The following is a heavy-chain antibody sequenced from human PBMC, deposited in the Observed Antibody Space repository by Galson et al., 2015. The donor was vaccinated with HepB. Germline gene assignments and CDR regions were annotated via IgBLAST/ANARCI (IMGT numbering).Heavy chain of an antibody. Sequence: SLRLSCAASGFTFSSYAMHWVRQAPGKGLEWVAVISHDGSNKYYADSVKGRFTISRDNSKNTLYLQMNSLRAEDTAVYYCARRRGIAVAAPMHYWGQGTLVTVSS. D-gene: IGHD6-19*01. CDR2: ISHDGSNK. CDR1: GFTFSSYA. J-gene: IGHJ4*02. V-gene: IGHV3-30-3*01. CDR3: ARRRGIAVAAPMHY.